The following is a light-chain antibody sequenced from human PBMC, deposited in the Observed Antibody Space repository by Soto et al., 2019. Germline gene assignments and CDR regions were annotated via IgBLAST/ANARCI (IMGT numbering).Light chain of an antibody. CDR2: AAS. V-gene: IGKV1-39*01. CDR1: QSISQY. J-gene: IGKJ4*01. Sequence: DIQMPQSPSPLSASVGDRVTITCRASQSISQYLNWYQQKPGKVPKLLIYAASKLQSGVPPRFSGSGSGTDFTLTITGLQREDFATYFCQQSHTPPLTFGGGTKVEIK. CDR3: QQSHTPPLT.